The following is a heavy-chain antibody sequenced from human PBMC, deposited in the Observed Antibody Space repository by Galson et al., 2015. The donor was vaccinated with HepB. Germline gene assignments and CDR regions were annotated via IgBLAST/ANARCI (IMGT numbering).Heavy chain of an antibody. V-gene: IGHV3-23*01. D-gene: IGHD1-26*01. J-gene: IGHJ4*02. CDR1: GFTFSSYA. CDR2: ISGSGGRT. Sequence: SLRLSCAASGFTFSSYAMNWVRQAPGKGLEWVSGISGSGGRTYYADSVKGRFTISRDNSKNTLYVQMNSLRAEDTAVYYCAKPIVGATRGGGSDYWGQGTLVTVSS. CDR3: AKPIVGATRGGGSDY.